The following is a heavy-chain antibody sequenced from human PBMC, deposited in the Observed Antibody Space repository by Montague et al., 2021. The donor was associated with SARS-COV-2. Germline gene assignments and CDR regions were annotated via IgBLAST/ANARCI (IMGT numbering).Heavy chain of an antibody. CDR2: IPYDGSNK. CDR1: GFTFSSYA. CDR3: ARDDYDILTGPFDY. V-gene: IGHV3-30*04. Sequence: YLRLSCAASGFTFSSYAMHWVRQAPGKGLEWVAAIPYDGSNKYYADSVKGRFTISRDNSKNTLYVQMNSLRAEDTAVYYCARDDYDILTGPFDYWGQGTLVTVSS. J-gene: IGHJ4*02. D-gene: IGHD3-9*01.